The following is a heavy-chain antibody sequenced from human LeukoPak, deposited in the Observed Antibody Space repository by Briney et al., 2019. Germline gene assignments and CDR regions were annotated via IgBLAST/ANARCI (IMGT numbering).Heavy chain of an antibody. CDR2: FNPSGGRT. V-gene: IGHV1-46*01. Sequence: ASVKVSXKASGYTFTSYYMHWVRQAPGQGLEWMGIFNPSGGRTSYAQKLQGRVTMTRATSTSTVYMELSSLRAEDTAVYYCARDPRAHYYMDVWGKGTTVTVSS. J-gene: IGHJ6*03. CDR3: ARDPRAHYYMDV. CDR1: GYTFTSYY.